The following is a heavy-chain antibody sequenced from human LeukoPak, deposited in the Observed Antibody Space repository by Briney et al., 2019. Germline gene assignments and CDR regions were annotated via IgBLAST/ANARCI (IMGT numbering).Heavy chain of an antibody. CDR1: GGSFSGYY. Sequence: PSETLSLTCAVYGGSFSGYYWSWIRQPPGKGLEWIGEINHSGSTNYNPSLKSRVTISVDTSKNQFSLKLSSVTAADTAVYYCARGLPENYWGQGTLVTVSS. CDR3: ARGLPENY. J-gene: IGHJ4*02. CDR2: INHSGST. V-gene: IGHV4-34*01.